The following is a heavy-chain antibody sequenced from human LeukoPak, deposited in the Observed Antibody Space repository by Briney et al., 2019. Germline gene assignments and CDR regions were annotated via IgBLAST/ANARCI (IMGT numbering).Heavy chain of an antibody. Sequence: ASVKVSCRASGYTFTSYDINWVRQATGQGLEWMGWMNPNSGNTGYAQKFQGRVTMTRNTSISTAYMELSSLRSEDTAVYYCARVYSSSWYSLDYWGQGTLVTVSS. CDR3: ARVYSSSWYSLDY. CDR2: MNPNSGNT. CDR1: GYTFTSYD. V-gene: IGHV1-8*01. D-gene: IGHD6-13*01. J-gene: IGHJ4*02.